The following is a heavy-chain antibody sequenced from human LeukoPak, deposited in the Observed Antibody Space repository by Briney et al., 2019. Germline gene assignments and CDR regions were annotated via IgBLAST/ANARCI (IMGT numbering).Heavy chain of an antibody. CDR1: GFTFSTYW. CDR2: IKQDGSEK. V-gene: IGHV3-7*01. Sequence: GGSLRLSCAGSGFTFSTYWMSWVRQAPGKGLEWVANIKQDGSEKYYVDSVKGRFTISRDNAKNSLYLQMSSLRAEDTAVYYCARDQYYWGQGTLVTVSS. J-gene: IGHJ4*02. CDR3: ARDQYY.